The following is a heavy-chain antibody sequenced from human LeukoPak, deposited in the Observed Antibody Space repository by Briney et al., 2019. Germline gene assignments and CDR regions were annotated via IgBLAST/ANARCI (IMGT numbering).Heavy chain of an antibody. CDR2: IYHSGST. D-gene: IGHD2-15*01. Sequence: SETLSLTCAVSGYSISSGYYWGWIRQPPGKGLEWIGTIYHSGSTYYNPSLKSRVTISVDTSKNQFSLELTSVTAADTAVYYCGRLWEGCSGGSGLIDYWGQGTLVTVSS. V-gene: IGHV4-38-2*01. J-gene: IGHJ4*02. CDR1: GYSISSGYY. CDR3: GRLWEGCSGGSGLIDY.